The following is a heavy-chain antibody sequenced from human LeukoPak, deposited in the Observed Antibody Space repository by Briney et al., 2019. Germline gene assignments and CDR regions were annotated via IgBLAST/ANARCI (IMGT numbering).Heavy chain of an antibody. V-gene: IGHV4-59*01. Sequence: PSETLSLTCTVSGGSISSYYWSWIRQPPGKGLEWMGYIYYSGSTKYNPSLKSRVTISVDTSKNRFSLKLSSVTAADTAVYYCARGPDSSGYYTLDYWGQGTLVTVSS. CDR2: IYYSGST. J-gene: IGHJ4*02. D-gene: IGHD3-22*01. CDR3: ARGPDSSGYYTLDY. CDR1: GGSISSYY.